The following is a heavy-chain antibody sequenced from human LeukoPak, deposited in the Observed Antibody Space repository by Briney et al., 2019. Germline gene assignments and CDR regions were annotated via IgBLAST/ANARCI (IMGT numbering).Heavy chain of an antibody. D-gene: IGHD6-19*01. CDR3: ARGLGYSSGWYGHNWFDP. V-gene: IGHV4-59*01. J-gene: IGHJ5*02. CDR2: IYYSGST. Sequence: PSETLSLTCTVSGGSISSYYWSWIRQPPGKGLEWIGYIYYSGSTNYNPSLKSRVTISVDTSKNQFSLKLSSVTAADTAVYYCARGLGYSSGWYGHNWFDPWGQGTLVTVSS. CDR1: GGSISSYY.